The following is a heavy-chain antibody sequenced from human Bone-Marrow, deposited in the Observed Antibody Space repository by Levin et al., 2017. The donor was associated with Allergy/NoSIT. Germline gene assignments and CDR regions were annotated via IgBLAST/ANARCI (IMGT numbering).Heavy chain of an antibody. V-gene: IGHV3-23*01. CDR2: ISGSGGST. Sequence: GESLKISCAASGFTFSSYAMSWVRQAPGKGLEWVSAISGSGGSTYYADSVKGRFTISRDNSKNTLYLQMNSLRAEDTAVYYCAKDHTLEWLLLGYYGMDVWGQGTTVTVSS. D-gene: IGHD3-3*01. CDR1: GFTFSSYA. CDR3: AKDHTLEWLLLGYYGMDV. J-gene: IGHJ6*02.